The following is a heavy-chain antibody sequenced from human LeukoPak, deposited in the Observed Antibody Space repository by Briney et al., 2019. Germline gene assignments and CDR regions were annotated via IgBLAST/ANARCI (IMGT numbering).Heavy chain of an antibody. CDR1: GFTFSTFA. J-gene: IGHJ4*02. V-gene: IGHV3-23*01. CDR3: AKDHSSCAGRDCLLFDN. D-gene: IGHD2-21*02. Sequence: GGSLRLSCAASGFTFSTFAMSWGRQAPGKGREWVSTITRSGAAKYYADSVKGRFTISRANSKNTLYLQMDSLSAEDTALYYCAKDHSSCAGRDCLLFDNWGQGTLVTVSS. CDR2: ITRSGAAK.